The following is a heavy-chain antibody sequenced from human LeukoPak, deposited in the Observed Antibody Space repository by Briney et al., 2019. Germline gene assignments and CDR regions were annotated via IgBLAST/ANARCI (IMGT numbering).Heavy chain of an antibody. J-gene: IGHJ6*03. V-gene: IGHV3-11*01. Sequence: GGSLRLSCAASGFTFSDYYMSWIRQAPGKGLEWVSYISSSGSTIYYADSVKGRFTISRDNAKNSLYLQMNSLRAEDTAVYYCAREGYCSSTSCSGSSYYYYYMDVWGKGTTVTVSS. CDR3: AREGYCSSTSCSGSSYYYYYMDV. CDR1: GFTFSDYY. D-gene: IGHD2-2*01. CDR2: ISSSGSTI.